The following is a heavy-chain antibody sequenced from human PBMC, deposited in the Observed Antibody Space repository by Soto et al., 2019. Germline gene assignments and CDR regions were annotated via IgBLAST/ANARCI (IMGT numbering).Heavy chain of an antibody. CDR1: GYTFTGYA. J-gene: IGHJ4*02. CDR2: INAGNGNT. D-gene: IGHD2-21*02. V-gene: IGHV1-3*01. Sequence: ASVKVSCKASGYTFTGYAMHWVRQAPGQRLEWMGWINAGNGNTKYSQKFQGRFTITRDTSANTAFMELTSLRSEDTAVYYCARDPGVTDPLDYWGQGTLVTVSS. CDR3: ARDPGVTDPLDY.